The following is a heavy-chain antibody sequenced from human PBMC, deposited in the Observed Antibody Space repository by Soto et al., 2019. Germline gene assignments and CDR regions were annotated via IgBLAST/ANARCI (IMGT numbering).Heavy chain of an antibody. CDR2: ISSSSSYI. V-gene: IGHV3-21*01. CDR3: ARDLYCSGGSCYLGLSYYMDV. D-gene: IGHD2-15*01. Sequence: GGSLRLSCASSGFTFSSYSMNWVRQAPGKGLEWVSSISSSSSYIYYADSVEGRFTISRDNAKNSLYLQMNSLRAEDTAVYYCARDLYCSGGSCYLGLSYYMDVWGKGTTVTVSS. J-gene: IGHJ6*03. CDR1: GFTFSSYS.